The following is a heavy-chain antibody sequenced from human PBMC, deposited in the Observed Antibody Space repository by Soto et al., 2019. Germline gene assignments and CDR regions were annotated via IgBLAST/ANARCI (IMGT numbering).Heavy chain of an antibody. CDR1: GYTFTSYD. V-gene: IGHV1-8*01. CDR2: MNPNSGNT. J-gene: IGHJ6*03. CDR3: ARGAQPSYYDILTRAYYYYMDV. D-gene: IGHD3-9*01. Sequence: ASVKVSCKASGYTFTSYDINWVRQATGQGLEWMGWMNPNSGNTGYAQKFQGRVTMTRNTPISTAYMELSSLRSEDTAVYYCARGAQPSYYDILTRAYYYYMDVWGKGTTVTVSS.